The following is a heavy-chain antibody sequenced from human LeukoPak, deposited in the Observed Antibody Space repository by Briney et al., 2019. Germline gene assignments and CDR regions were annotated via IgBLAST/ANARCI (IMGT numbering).Heavy chain of an antibody. V-gene: IGHV3-23*01. CDR1: GFTVSSNY. Sequence: GGSLRLSCAASGFTVSSNYMSWVRQAPGKGLEWVSAISGSGGSTYYADSVKGRFTISRDNSKNTLYLQMNSLRAEDTAVYYCAKDLGLFPNDAFDIWGQGTMVTVSS. CDR3: AKDLGLFPNDAFDI. J-gene: IGHJ3*02. D-gene: IGHD3-22*01. CDR2: ISGSGGST.